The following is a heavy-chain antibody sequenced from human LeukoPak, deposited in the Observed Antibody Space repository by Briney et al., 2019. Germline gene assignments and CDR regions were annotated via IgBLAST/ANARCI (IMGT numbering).Heavy chain of an antibody. Sequence: PGGSLRLSCAASGFTFSSYSMNWVRQAPGKGLEWVSSISSSSSYIYYADSVKGRFTISRDNAKNSLYLQMNSLRAVDTAVYYCARASTSCYDYWGQGTLVTVSS. CDR3: ARASTSCYDY. CDR1: GFTFSSYS. CDR2: ISSSSSYI. J-gene: IGHJ4*02. D-gene: IGHD2-2*01. V-gene: IGHV3-21*01.